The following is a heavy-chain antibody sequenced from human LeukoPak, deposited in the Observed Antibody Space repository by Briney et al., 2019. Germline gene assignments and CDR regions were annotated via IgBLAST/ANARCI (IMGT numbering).Heavy chain of an antibody. D-gene: IGHD6-13*01. J-gene: IGHJ4*02. V-gene: IGHV3-15*01. CDR1: GFTFSSYS. CDR2: IKSKTDGGTT. CDR3: TTDKGRGQLVPLYYFDY. Sequence: GGSLRLSYAASGFTFSSYSMNWVRQAPGKGLEWVGRIKSKTDGGTTDYAAPVKGRFTISRDDSKNTLYLQMNSLKTEDTAVYYCTTDKGRGQLVPLYYFDYWGQGTLVTVSP.